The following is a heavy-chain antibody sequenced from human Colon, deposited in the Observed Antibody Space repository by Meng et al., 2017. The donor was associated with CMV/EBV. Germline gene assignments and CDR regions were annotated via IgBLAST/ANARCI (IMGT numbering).Heavy chain of an antibody. CDR3: ARAFRGGYRSRDSFDL. Sequence: SETLSLTCSVSGYYIKTGYFWGWIRQPPGKGLEWIGTIYQTRSTYYKPSLKSRVTISVDTSTNQFSLKMTSVTATDTAVYYCARAFRGGYRSRDSFDLWGEGTVVTVSS. CDR2: IYQTRST. D-gene: IGHD1-26*01. CDR1: GYYIKTGYF. V-gene: IGHV4-38-2*02. J-gene: IGHJ3*01.